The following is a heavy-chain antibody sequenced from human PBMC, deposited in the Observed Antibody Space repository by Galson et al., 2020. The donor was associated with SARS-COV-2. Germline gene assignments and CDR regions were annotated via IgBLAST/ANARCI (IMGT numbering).Heavy chain of an antibody. V-gene: IGHV1-2*02. Sequence: ASVKVSCQASGYTFTGYYIHWVRQAPGQGLEWMGWINPNNGDTNYAQKFQGRVTMTSDTSISTAYMEVTRLTSDETAVYYCGRGGEQWVVRGLYTFAFWGQGTLVTVPS. CDR3: GRGGEQWVVRGLYTFAF. CDR2: INPNNGDT. CDR1: GYTFTGYY. J-gene: IGHJ4*02. D-gene: IGHD6-19*01.